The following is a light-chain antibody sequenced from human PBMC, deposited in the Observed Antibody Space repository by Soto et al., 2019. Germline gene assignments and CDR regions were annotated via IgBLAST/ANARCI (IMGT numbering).Light chain of an antibody. Sequence: EIVLTQSPGTLSLSPGERATLSCRASQSFNSIYLAWYQQKPGQAPRLLIYGASSRATGIPDRFSGSGSGTDFTLTISRLEPEDFAMYYCQQYGRTFGQGTKVDIK. V-gene: IGKV3-20*01. CDR2: GAS. J-gene: IGKJ1*01. CDR1: QSFNSIY. CDR3: QQYGRT.